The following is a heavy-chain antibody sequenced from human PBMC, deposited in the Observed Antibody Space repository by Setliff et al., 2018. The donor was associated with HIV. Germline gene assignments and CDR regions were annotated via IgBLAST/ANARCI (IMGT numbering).Heavy chain of an antibody. V-gene: IGHV4-38-2*02. CDR3: ARDLGSAYSYAQGRFDP. CDR2: IHQSGST. CDR1: GYFISSGYY. D-gene: IGHD5-18*01. Sequence: ASETLSLTCTVSGYFISSGYYWGWIRQPPGKGLEWIGSIHQSGSTYYNSSLKSRVTMSVDTSKNKFSLKLSSVTAADTAVYYCARDLGSAYSYAQGRFDPWGQGTLVTVSS. J-gene: IGHJ5*02.